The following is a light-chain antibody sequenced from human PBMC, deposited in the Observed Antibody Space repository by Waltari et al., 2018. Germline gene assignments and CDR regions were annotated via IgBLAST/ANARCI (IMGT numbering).Light chain of an antibody. CDR3: QQYDSSPMYT. CDR2: GAS. CDR1: QSVSSIY. J-gene: IGKJ2*01. Sequence: EIVLTQSPGTLSLSPGERATLSCRASQSVSSIYLAWYQQKPRQAPRLLIYGASSRATGIPDRFSGSGSGTDFTLTISRLEPEDFAVYYCQQYDSSPMYTFGQGTKLEIK. V-gene: IGKV3-20*01.